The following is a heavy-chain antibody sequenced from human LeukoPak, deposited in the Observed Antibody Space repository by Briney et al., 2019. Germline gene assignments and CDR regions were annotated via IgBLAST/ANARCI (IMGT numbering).Heavy chain of an antibody. CDR1: GYTFTSYA. Sequence: GASVKVSCKASGYTFTSYAMNWVRQAPGQGLEWMGWINANTGNPTYAQGFTGRFVFSLDTSVSTAYLQISSLKAEDTAVYYCARATPGRYFDWFSIWFDPWGQGTLVTVSS. V-gene: IGHV7-4-1*02. CDR3: ARATPGRYFDWFSIWFDP. D-gene: IGHD3-9*01. CDR2: INANTGNP. J-gene: IGHJ5*02.